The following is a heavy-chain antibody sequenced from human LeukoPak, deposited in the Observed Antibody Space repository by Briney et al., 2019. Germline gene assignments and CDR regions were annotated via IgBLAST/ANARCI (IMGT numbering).Heavy chain of an antibody. Sequence: PGGSLRLSCAASGFTFSSYWMHWVRQAPGKGLVWVSRINSDGSSTSYADSVKGRFTISRDNAKNTLYLQMNSLRAEDTAVYYCARDGGIAVVGSWDGMDVWGQGTTVTVSS. CDR2: INSDGSST. J-gene: IGHJ6*02. D-gene: IGHD6-19*01. CDR1: GFTFSSYW. V-gene: IGHV3-74*01. CDR3: ARDGGIAVVGSWDGMDV.